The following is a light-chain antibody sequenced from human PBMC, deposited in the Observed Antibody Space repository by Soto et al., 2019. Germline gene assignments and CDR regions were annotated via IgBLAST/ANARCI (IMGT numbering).Light chain of an antibody. CDR3: SSYTTSSTLV. J-gene: IGLJ2*01. CDR1: SSDVGTYTY. V-gene: IGLV2-14*03. CDR2: DVS. Sequence: QSALTQPASVSASPGQSITISCTGTSSDVGTYTYVSWYQHHPGKAPKLMIYDVSNRPSGVSNRFSGSKSGNTASLIISGLQTEDEADYYCSSYTTSSTLVFGGGTKVTVL.